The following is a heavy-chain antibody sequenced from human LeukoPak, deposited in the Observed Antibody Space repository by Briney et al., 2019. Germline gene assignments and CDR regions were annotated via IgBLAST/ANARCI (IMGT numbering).Heavy chain of an antibody. J-gene: IGHJ4*02. CDR1: GGTFSSYA. D-gene: IGHD3-22*01. CDR2: IIPIFGIA. Sequence: ASVKVSCKASGGTFSSYAISWVRQAPGQGLEWMGRIIPIFGIANYAQKFQGRVTITADKSTSTAYMELSSLRSEDTAVYYCARGPSDSDSSGYYPYYFDYWGQGTLVTVSS. V-gene: IGHV1-69*04. CDR3: ARGPSDSDSSGYYPYYFDY.